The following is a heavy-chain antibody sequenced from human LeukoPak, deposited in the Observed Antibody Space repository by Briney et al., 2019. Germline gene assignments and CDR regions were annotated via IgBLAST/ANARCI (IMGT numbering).Heavy chain of an antibody. CDR1: GGSISSYY. CDR3: ARVRDNSGYYPFDY. J-gene: IGHJ4*02. D-gene: IGHD3-22*01. V-gene: IGHV4-59*01. Sequence: SETLSLTCTVSGGSISSYYWSWIRQPPGKGLEWIGYIYYSWSTNYNPSLKSRVTISVDTSKNHFSLKLSSVTAADTAGYLCARVRDNSGYYPFDYWGQGILVTVSS. CDR2: IYYSWST.